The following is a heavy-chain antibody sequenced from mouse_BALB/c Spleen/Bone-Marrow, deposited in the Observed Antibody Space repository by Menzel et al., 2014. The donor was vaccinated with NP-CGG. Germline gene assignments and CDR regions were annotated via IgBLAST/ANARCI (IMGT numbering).Heavy chain of an antibody. CDR3: ARLGYYGMMAF. J-gene: IGHJ4*01. D-gene: IGHD1-1*01. CDR1: GFDFSRYW. Sequence: EVQPVESGGGLVQPGGSLKLSCAVSGFDFSRYWMSWVRQAPGKGLEWIGEINPESSTINYTPSLKDKFIISRDNAKNTLYLQMSKVRSEDTALYYCARLGYYGMMAFWGQGTSVAVSS. V-gene: IGHV4-1*02. CDR2: INPESSTI.